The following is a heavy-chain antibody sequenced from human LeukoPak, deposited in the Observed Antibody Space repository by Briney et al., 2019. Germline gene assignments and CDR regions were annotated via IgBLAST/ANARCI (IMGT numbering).Heavy chain of an antibody. V-gene: IGHV3-7*01. Sequence: GGSLRLSCAASGFTFSSYWMSWVRQAPGKGLEWVANIKQDGSEKYYVASVKGRFTISRDNAKNSLYLQMNSLRAEDTAVYYCAGGGYYYYMDVWGKGTTVTVSS. D-gene: IGHD1-26*01. CDR1: GFTFSSYW. CDR2: IKQDGSEK. CDR3: AGGGYYYYMDV. J-gene: IGHJ6*03.